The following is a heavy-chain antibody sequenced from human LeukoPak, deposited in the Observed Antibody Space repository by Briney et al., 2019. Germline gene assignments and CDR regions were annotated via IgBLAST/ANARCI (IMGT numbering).Heavy chain of an antibody. CDR2: IYSGGST. Sequence: GGSLRLSCAASGFTVSSNYMSWVRQAPGKGLEWVSVIYSGGSTYYADSVKGRFTISRDNSKNTLYLQMNSLRAEDTAVYYCASRGSEIIAAADDDAFDIWGQGTMVTVSS. CDR1: GFTVSSNY. D-gene: IGHD6-13*01. CDR3: ASRGSEIIAAADDDAFDI. J-gene: IGHJ3*02. V-gene: IGHV3-66*01.